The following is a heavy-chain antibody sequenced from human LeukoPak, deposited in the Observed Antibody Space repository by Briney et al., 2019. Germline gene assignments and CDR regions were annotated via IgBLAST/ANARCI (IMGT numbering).Heavy chain of an antibody. Sequence: GASVKVSCKASGYTFTSYYMHWVRQAPGQGLEWMGIINPSGGSTSYAQKFQGRVTMTRDTSTSTVYMELSSLRSEDTAVYYCAVLLWFGELSGGRGPDYWGQGTLVTVSS. D-gene: IGHD3-10*01. CDR1: GYTFTSYY. V-gene: IGHV1-46*01. J-gene: IGHJ4*02. CDR2: INPSGGST. CDR3: AVLLWFGELSGGRGPDY.